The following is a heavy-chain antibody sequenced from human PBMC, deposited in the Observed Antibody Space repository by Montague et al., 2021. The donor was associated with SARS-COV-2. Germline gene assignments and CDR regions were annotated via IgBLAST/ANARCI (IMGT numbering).Heavy chain of an antibody. CDR2: IYYSGST. V-gene: IGHV4-39*01. CDR3: ARHEGQWLRLYPYYFDY. CDR1: GGSISSSSYY. Sequence: SETLSLTCTVSGGSISSSSYYWGWIRQPPGKGLEWIGSIYYSGSTYYXXXLKSRVTISVDTSKNQFSLKLSSVTAADTAVYYCARHEGQWLRLYPYYFDYWGQGTLVTVSS. J-gene: IGHJ4*02. D-gene: IGHD5-12*01.